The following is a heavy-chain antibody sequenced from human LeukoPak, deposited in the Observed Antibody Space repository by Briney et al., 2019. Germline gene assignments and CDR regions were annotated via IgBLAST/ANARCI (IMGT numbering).Heavy chain of an antibody. CDR2: IIPIFGTA. Sequence: EASVKVSCKASGGTFSSYAISWVRQAPGQGLEWMGGIIPIFGTANYAQKFQGRVTITADESTSTAYMELSSLRSEDTAVYYCAREGDLPTAAAGTFDYWGQGTLVTVSS. V-gene: IGHV1-69*01. D-gene: IGHD6-13*01. CDR1: GGTFSSYA. J-gene: IGHJ4*02. CDR3: AREGDLPTAAAGTFDY.